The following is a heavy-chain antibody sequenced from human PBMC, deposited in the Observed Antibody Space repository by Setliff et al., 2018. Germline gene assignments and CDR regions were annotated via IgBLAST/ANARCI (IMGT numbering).Heavy chain of an antibody. CDR3: AGEPGNTFLSASSGPIIFDY. CDR1: GFTLSSYG. J-gene: IGHJ4*02. D-gene: IGHD3-3*01. Sequence: GGSLRLSCAASGFTLSSYGMHWVRQAPGKGLEWVAVVSHEGSTKDYIDSVKGRFAISRDNSKNTLYLQMNGLTAADTAMYYCAGEPGNTFLSASSGPIIFDYWGQGIMVTVSS. V-gene: IGHV3-30*10. CDR2: VSHEGSTK.